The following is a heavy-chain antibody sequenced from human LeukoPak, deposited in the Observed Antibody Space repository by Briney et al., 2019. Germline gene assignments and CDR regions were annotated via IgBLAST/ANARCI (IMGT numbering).Heavy chain of an antibody. CDR1: GFTFSSYA. J-gene: IGHJ4*02. V-gene: IGHV3-23*01. D-gene: IGHD6-19*01. CDR2: ISGSGGST. Sequence: AGGSLRLSCAASGFTFSSYAMSWVRQAPGKGLEWASAISGSGGSTYYADSVKGRFTISRDNSKNTLYLQMNSLRAEDTAVYYCARIPRGSGWSFLDFWGQGTLVTVTS. CDR3: ARIPRGSGWSFLDF.